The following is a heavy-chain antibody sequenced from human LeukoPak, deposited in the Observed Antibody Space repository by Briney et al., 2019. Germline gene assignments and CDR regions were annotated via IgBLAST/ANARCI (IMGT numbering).Heavy chain of an antibody. CDR3: AKDLLAATIDYYFDY. Sequence: GGSLRLSCAASGFTFSSYAMSWVRQAPAKGLEWVSVISGSGGRTYYADSVKGRFTISRDNSKNTLYVQMNSLRAEGTAVYYCAKDLLAATIDYYFDYWGQGTLVTVSS. J-gene: IGHJ4*02. D-gene: IGHD5-12*01. CDR1: GFTFSSYA. V-gene: IGHV3-23*01. CDR2: ISGSGGRT.